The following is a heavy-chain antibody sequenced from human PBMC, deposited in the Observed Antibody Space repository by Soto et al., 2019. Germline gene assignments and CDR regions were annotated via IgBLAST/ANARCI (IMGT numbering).Heavy chain of an antibody. V-gene: IGHV2-5*02. J-gene: IGHJ4*02. CDR3: AHKGYGDYPLDY. D-gene: IGHD4-17*01. Sequence: QITLKESGPTLVKPTQTLTLTCTFSGFSLSTSGVGVGWIRQPPGKALEWLAVIYLDDSKHYSPSLESRLTITKDTSKHQVVLTMTNMDPVDTATYYCAHKGYGDYPLDYWGQGTLVTVSS. CDR2: IYLDDSK. CDR1: GFSLSTSGVG.